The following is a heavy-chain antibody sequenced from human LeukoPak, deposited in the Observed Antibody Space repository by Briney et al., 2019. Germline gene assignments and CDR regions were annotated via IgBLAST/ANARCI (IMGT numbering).Heavy chain of an antibody. CDR3: ARGSVLWFGFDP. V-gene: IGHV4-39*07. Sequence: SETLSLTCTVSGVSINSNSYYWGWIRQPPGKGLEWIGSMYYSGSTFYNPSLKSRVTILVDTSKNQFSLKLSSVTAADTAVYYCARGSVLWFGFDPWGQGTLVTVSS. J-gene: IGHJ5*02. CDR1: GVSINSNSYY. CDR2: MYYSGST. D-gene: IGHD3-10*01.